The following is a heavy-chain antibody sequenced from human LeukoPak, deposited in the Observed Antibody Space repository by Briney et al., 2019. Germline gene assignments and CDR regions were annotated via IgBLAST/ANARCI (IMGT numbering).Heavy chain of an antibody. V-gene: IGHV3-53*01. J-gene: IGHJ4*02. Sequence: PGGSLRLSCAASGFTVSSNYMSWVRQAPGKGLEWVSVIYSGGSTYYADSVKGRFTISRDNSKNTLYLQMNSLRAEDKAVYYCAGARITMVRGVTSYHFDYRGPGTLVTVSS. CDR1: GFTVSSNY. D-gene: IGHD3-10*01. CDR3: AGARITMVRGVTSYHFDY. CDR2: IYSGGST.